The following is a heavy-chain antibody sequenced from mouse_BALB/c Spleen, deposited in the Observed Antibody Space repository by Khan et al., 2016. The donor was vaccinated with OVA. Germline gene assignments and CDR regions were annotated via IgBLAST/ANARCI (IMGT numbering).Heavy chain of an antibody. D-gene: IGHD1-1*01. J-gene: IGHJ1*01. V-gene: IGHV3-2*02. CDR3: ARRYYYGHWYFDV. CDR1: GYSITSDYA. Sequence: EVQLQESVPGLVKPSQSLSLTCTVTGYSITSDYAWNWIRQFPGNKLEWMGYISYSGSANYNPSLKSRISITRDTSENQFFLQLNSVTTEDSATYYCARRYYYGHWYFDVWGAGTTVTVPS. CDR2: ISYSGSA.